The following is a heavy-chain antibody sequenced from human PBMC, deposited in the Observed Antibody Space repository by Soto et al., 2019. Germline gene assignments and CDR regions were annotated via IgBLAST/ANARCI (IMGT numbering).Heavy chain of an antibody. CDR2: ISNDGGNK. D-gene: IGHD5-18*01. J-gene: IGHJ6*02. CDR3: ARSEMGYRNGYYYFGMDV. CDR1: GFTFNYYA. Sequence: QVQLVESGGGVVQPGRSLRLSCAASGFTFNYYAMHWVRQAPGKGLEWVAVISNDGGNKYYADSVQGRFTISRDNSTNTLDLQMNSLRAEDTAVYYCARSEMGYRNGYYYFGMDVWGQGTTVTVSS. V-gene: IGHV3-30-3*01.